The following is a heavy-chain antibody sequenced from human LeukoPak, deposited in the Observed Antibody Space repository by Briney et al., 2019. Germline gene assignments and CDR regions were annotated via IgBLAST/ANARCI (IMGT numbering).Heavy chain of an antibody. CDR1: GGSISSYY. V-gene: IGHV4-59*01. CDR2: IYYSGST. J-gene: IGHJ4*02. CDR3: ARGHYSSAWYSGEDY. D-gene: IGHD6-19*01. Sequence: SETLSLTWTVSGGSISSYYWSWIRQPPGKGLEWIGYIYYSGSTNYNPSLKSRVTISVDTSKNQFSLKLSSVTAADTAVYYCARGHYSSAWYSGEDYWGQGTLVTVSS.